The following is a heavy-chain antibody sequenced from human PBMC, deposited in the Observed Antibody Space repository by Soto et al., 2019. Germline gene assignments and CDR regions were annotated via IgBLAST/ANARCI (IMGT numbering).Heavy chain of an antibody. D-gene: IGHD3-22*01. V-gene: IGHV3-11*01. J-gene: IGHJ3*02. Sequence: QVQLVESGGGLVKPGGSLRLSCAASGFTFSDYYMTWIRQAPGKGLEWISYISVSDTTMYYADSVRGRFTISRDNAKNSLSLQMNSLRAEDTAVYYCARVAMIVVRIEAFDIWGQGTLVTVSS. CDR2: ISVSDTTM. CDR3: ARVAMIVVRIEAFDI. CDR1: GFTFSDYY.